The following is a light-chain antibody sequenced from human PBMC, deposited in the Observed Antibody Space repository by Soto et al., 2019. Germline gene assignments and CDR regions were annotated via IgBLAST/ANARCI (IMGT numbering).Light chain of an antibody. CDR3: AAWDDSLNGWV. J-gene: IGLJ3*02. CDR2: SNR. V-gene: IGLV1-44*01. CDR1: SSNIGTNT. Sequence: QSVLTQPPSASETPGQRVTISCSGSSSNIGTNTINWYQQLPGTAPKLLIYSNRQRPSGVPDRFSGSKSGTSGSLAISGLQSEDDADYYCAAWDDSLNGWVFGGGTKLTVL.